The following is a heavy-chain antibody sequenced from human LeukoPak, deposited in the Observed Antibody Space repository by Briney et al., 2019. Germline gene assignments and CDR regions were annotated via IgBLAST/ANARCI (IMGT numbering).Heavy chain of an antibody. Sequence: ASVKVSCKASGYTFTTYYMHWVRQAPGQGLEWMGIINPSGGSTSYTQKFQGRVTMTRDTSTSIVYMELSSLRSEDTAVYYCARDTTRYFDYWGQGTLVTVSS. CDR2: INPSGGST. J-gene: IGHJ4*02. CDR3: ARDTTRYFDY. V-gene: IGHV1-46*01. CDR1: GYTFTTYY. D-gene: IGHD1-1*01.